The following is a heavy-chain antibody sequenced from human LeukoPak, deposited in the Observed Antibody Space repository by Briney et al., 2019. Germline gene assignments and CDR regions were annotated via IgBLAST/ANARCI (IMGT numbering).Heavy chain of an antibody. CDR3: ARDNGSGYTKGYEHYYYYLDV. V-gene: IGHV4-4*07. Sequence: QPSETLSLTCTVSGDSISDDYYTWMRQPAGKGLEWIGRIHSGGTTNYNPSLMSRVTLSIDKSKKHISLRLTSVTAADTALYYCARDNGSGYTKGYEHYYYYLDVWGKGTTVTVSS. J-gene: IGHJ6*03. CDR1: GDSISDDY. D-gene: IGHD3-3*02. CDR2: IHSGGTT.